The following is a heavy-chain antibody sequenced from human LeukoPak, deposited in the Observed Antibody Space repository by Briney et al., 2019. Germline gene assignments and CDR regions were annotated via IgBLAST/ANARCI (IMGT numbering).Heavy chain of an antibody. CDR3: ARRHVTASTDGFDI. D-gene: IGHD5-18*01. CDR1: GYTFTSYG. J-gene: IGHJ3*02. V-gene: IGHV1-18*01. CDR2: ISTYNDNT. Sequence: GASVKVSCKASGYTFTSYGISWVRQAPGRGLEWMGWISTYNDNTKYAQKVQGRVTMTTGTSTSTAYMELRSLRSDDTAVYYCARRHVTASTDGFDIWGQGTMVTVSS.